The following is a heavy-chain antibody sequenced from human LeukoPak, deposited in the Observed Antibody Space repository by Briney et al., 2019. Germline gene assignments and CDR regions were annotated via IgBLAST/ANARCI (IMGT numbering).Heavy chain of an antibody. CDR1: GFTFSSYE. J-gene: IGHJ4*02. CDR3: ARGAWELPY. V-gene: IGHV3-48*03. Sequence: GGSLRLSCAASGFTFSSYEMNWVRQAPGKGLEWVSYIRSSGSTIYYADSVKGRFTISRDNAKNSLYLQMNSLRAEDTAVYYCARGAWELPYWGQGTLVTVSS. D-gene: IGHD1-26*01. CDR2: IRSSGSTI.